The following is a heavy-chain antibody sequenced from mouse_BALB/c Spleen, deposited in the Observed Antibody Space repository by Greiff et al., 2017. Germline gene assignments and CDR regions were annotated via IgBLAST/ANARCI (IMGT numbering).Heavy chain of an antibody. V-gene: IGHV5-6-4*01. CDR2: ISSGGSYT. D-gene: IGHD1-1*02. J-gene: IGHJ2*01. Sequence: EVKLMESGGGLVKPGGSLKFSCAASGFTFSSYTMSWVRQTPEKRLEWVATISSGGSYTYYPDSVKGRFTISRDNAKNTLYLQMSSLKSEDTAMYYCTRDREGGYYFDYWGQGTTLTVSS. CDR1: GFTFSSYT. CDR3: TRDREGGYYFDY.